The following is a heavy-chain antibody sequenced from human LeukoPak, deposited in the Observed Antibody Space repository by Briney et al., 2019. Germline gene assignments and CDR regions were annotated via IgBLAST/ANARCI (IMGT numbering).Heavy chain of an antibody. Sequence: GGSLRLSCAASGFTFSSYGMHWVRQAPGKGLEWVAVISYDGSNKYYADSVRGRFTISRDNSKNTLYLQMNSLRAEDTAVYFCAKGSKAVLFTRDHYMDVWGKGTTVTISS. V-gene: IGHV3-30*18. J-gene: IGHJ6*03. CDR2: ISYDGSNK. D-gene: IGHD6-19*01. CDR1: GFTFSSYG. CDR3: AKGSKAVLFTRDHYMDV.